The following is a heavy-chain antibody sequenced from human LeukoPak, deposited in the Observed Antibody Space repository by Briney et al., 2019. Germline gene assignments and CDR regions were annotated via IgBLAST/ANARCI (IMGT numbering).Heavy chain of an antibody. CDR1: GFTFSSYG. V-gene: IGHV3-30*02. D-gene: IGHD6-13*01. J-gene: IGHJ4*02. CDR2: IRYDGSNK. Sequence: GGSLRLSCAASGFTFSSYGMHWVRQAPGKGLEWVAFIRYDGSNKYYADSVKGRFTISRDNSKNTLYLQMNSLRAEDTAVYYCARGGYSSSWWVDYWGQGTLVTVSS. CDR3: ARGGYSSSWWVDY.